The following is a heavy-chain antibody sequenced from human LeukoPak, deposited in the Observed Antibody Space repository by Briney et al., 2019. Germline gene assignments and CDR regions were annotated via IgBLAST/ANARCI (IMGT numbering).Heavy chain of an antibody. CDR3: ARDYDYVWGSYRYFYFDY. CDR1: GFTFSSFA. CDR2: IKEDGSEK. D-gene: IGHD3-16*02. V-gene: IGHV3-7*04. Sequence: GGSLRLSCAASGFTFSSFAMSWVRQAPGKGLEWVANIKEDGSEKYYVDSVRGRFTISRDNAKNSLYLQMNSLRAEDTAVYYCARDYDYVWGSYRYFYFDYWGQGTLVTVSS. J-gene: IGHJ4*02.